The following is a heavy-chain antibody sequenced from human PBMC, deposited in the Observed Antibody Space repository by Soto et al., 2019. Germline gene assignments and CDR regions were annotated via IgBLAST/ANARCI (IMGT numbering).Heavy chain of an antibody. D-gene: IGHD4-17*01. CDR1: GGSISSGGYY. CDR2: IYYSGST. J-gene: IGHJ4*02. V-gene: IGHV4-31*03. Sequence: SETLSLTCTVSGGSISSGGYYWSWIRQHPGKGLEWIGYIYYSGSTYYNPSLKSRVTISVDTSKNQFSLKLSSVTAEDTAVYYCARDRADYGIGYWGQGTLVTVSS. CDR3: ARDRADYGIGY.